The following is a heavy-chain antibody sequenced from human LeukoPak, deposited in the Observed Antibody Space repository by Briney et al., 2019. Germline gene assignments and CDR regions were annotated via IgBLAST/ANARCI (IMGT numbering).Heavy chain of an antibody. CDR1: GYTFTGYY. V-gene: IGHV1-2*02. J-gene: IGHJ3*02. Sequence: ASVKVSCKASGYTFTGYYMHWVRQAPGQGLEWMGWINPNSGGTNYAQKFQGRVTMTRDTSISTAYMELSRLRSDDTAVYCCARAQQGDDAFDIWGQGTMVTVSS. CDR2: INPNSGGT. D-gene: IGHD6-13*01. CDR3: ARAQQGDDAFDI.